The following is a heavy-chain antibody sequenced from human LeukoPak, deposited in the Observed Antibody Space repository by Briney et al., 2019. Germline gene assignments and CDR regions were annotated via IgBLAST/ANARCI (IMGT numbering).Heavy chain of an antibody. Sequence: ASVKVSCKASGYTFTGYYMHWVRQAPGQGLEWMGWINPNSGGTNYAQKFQGRVTMTRDTSISTAYMELSRLRSDDTAVYYCARGGRYFDSKPYYFDYWGQGTLVTVSS. CDR2: INPNSGGT. D-gene: IGHD3-9*01. J-gene: IGHJ4*02. CDR3: ARGGRYFDSKPYYFDY. CDR1: GYTFTGYY. V-gene: IGHV1-2*02.